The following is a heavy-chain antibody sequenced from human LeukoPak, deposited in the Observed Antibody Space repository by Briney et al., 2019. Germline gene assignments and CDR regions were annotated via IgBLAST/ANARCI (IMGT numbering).Heavy chain of an antibody. CDR3: AKGSSYSSSSGGDDY. CDR1: GFTFRAYA. CDR2: VPYGETNN. D-gene: IGHD6-6*01. V-gene: IGHV3-30*04. J-gene: IGHJ4*02. Sequence: GGSLRLSCAASGFTFRAYAMHWVRQAPGKGLEWVALVPYGETNNYYADSVKGRFTISRDNSKNTLYLQMNSLRAEDTAVYYCAKGSSYSSSSGGDDYWGQGTLVTVSS.